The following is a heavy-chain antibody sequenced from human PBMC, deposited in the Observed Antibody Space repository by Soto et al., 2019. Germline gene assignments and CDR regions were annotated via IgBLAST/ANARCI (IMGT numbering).Heavy chain of an antibody. J-gene: IGHJ6*02. CDR2: ISGSGGST. Sequence: PGGSLRLSCAASGFSFSAYAMSWVRQAPGKGLEWVSAISGSGGSTYYADSVKGRFTISRDNSKNTLYLQMNSLRAEDTAVYYCAKDLPRSYSGSYYAYSYGMDVWGQGTTVTVSS. V-gene: IGHV3-23*01. D-gene: IGHD1-26*01. CDR1: GFSFSAYA. CDR3: AKDLPRSYSGSYYAYSYGMDV.